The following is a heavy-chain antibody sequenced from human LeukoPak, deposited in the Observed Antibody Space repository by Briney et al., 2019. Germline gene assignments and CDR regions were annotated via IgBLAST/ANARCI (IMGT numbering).Heavy chain of an antibody. V-gene: IGHV3-11*01. Sequence: KPGGSLRLSCAASGFTFSDYYMSWIRQAPGKGLEWVSYISSSGSTIYYADSVKGRFTISRDNAKNSLYLQMNSLRAEDTAVYYCARDFWRSSSTFDYWGQGTLVTVST. CDR2: ISSSGSTI. CDR1: GFTFSDYY. D-gene: IGHD6-6*01. J-gene: IGHJ4*02. CDR3: ARDFWRSSSTFDY.